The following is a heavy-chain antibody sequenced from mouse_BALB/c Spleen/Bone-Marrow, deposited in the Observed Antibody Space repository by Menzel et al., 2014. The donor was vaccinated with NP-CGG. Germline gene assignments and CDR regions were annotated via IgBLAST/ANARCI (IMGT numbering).Heavy chain of an antibody. J-gene: IGHJ1*01. CDR1: GFNIKDTH. D-gene: IGHD2-14*01. Sequence: DVKLQESGAELVKPGASVKLSCTASGFNIKDTHMHWVKQRPEQGLEWIGRIDPANGNTKYDPKFQGKATITADTSSNTAYLQLSSLTSEDTAVYYCASYRYGWYFDVWGAGTTVTVSS. CDR3: ASYRYGWYFDV. CDR2: IDPANGNT. V-gene: IGHV14-3*02.